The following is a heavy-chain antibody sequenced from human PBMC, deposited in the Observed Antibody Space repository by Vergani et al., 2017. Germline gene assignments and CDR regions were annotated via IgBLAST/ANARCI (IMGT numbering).Heavy chain of an antibody. J-gene: IGHJ3*02. Sequence: QVQLVQSGAEVKKPGSSVKVSCKASGGTFSSYAISWVRQAPGQGLEWMGGIIPIFGTANYAQKVQGRVTITADESTSTAYMELSSLRSEDTAVYYCAREDCSSTSCYRGSDAFDIWGQGTMVTVSS. CDR2: IIPIFGTA. V-gene: IGHV1-69*01. CDR1: GGTFSSYA. CDR3: AREDCSSTSCYRGSDAFDI. D-gene: IGHD2-2*01.